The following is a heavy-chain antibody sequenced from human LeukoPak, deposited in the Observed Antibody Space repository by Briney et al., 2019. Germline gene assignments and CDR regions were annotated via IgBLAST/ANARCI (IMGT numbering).Heavy chain of an antibody. D-gene: IGHD6-13*01. CDR2: IYYSGST. J-gene: IGHJ4*02. Sequence: SETLSLTCTVSGGSISSSSYYWGWIRQPPGKGLEWIGSIYYSGSTYYNPSLKSRVTISVVTSKNQFSLKLSSVTAADTAVYYCARHVPRIAAAGHYFDYWGQGTLVTVSS. CDR1: GGSISSSSYY. CDR3: ARHVPRIAAAGHYFDY. V-gene: IGHV4-39*01.